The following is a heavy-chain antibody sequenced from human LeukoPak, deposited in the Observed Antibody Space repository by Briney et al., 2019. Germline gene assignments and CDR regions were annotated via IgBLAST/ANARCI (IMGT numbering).Heavy chain of an antibody. Sequence: PSETLSLTCTVSGGSISSYYWSWIRQPPGKGLEWIGYIYYSGSTNYNPSLKSRVTISVDTSKNQFSLKLSSVTAADTAVYYCARDLVYGSGSYHEYWGQGTLVTVSS. D-gene: IGHD3-10*01. CDR3: ARDLVYGSGSYHEY. V-gene: IGHV4-59*01. CDR1: GGSISSYY. J-gene: IGHJ4*02. CDR2: IYYSGST.